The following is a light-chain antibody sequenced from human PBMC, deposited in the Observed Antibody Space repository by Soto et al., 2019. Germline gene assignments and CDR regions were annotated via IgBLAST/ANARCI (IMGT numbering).Light chain of an antibody. CDR1: ESISRDY. J-gene: IGKJ2*01. CDR2: GAS. Sequence: EIVLTQSPCTLSLSPGQRATLSCRASESISRDYLAWYQQRLGQAPRLLIYGASSGATCIPDRFSGSGSGTDFTLTISRLEPEEFAIYYCQQYGGVPYTFGQGSKLEIK. CDR3: QQYGGVPYT. V-gene: IGKV3-20*01.